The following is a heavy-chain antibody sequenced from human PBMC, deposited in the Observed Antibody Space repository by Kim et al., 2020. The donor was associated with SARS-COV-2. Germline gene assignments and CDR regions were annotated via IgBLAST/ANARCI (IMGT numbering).Heavy chain of an antibody. J-gene: IGHJ6*02. D-gene: IGHD6-19*01. CDR1: GFTFSDYY. Sequence: GSLRLSCAASGFTFSDYYMSWIRQAPGKGLEWVSYISSGGSTKFYADSVKGRFTISRDNAKNSLYLQMNSLRAEDTAVFFCARGVAGGNSYTMDVWGQGTTVTVSS. CDR2: ISSGGSTK. V-gene: IGHV3-11*04. CDR3: ARGVAGGNSYTMDV.